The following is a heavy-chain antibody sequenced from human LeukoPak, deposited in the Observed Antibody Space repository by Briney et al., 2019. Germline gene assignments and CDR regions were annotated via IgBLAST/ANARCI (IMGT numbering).Heavy chain of an antibody. V-gene: IGHV1-69*04. CDR2: IIPILGIG. D-gene: IGHD6-19*01. CDR3: ASVLSGIAVAGSFDP. Sequence: AVKVSCKASGGTFSSYAISWVRQAPGQGLEWMGRIIPILGIGNYAQKFQGRVTITADKSTSTAYMELSGLRSEDTAVYYCASVLSGIAVAGSFDPWGQGTLVT. J-gene: IGHJ5*02. CDR1: GGTFSSYA.